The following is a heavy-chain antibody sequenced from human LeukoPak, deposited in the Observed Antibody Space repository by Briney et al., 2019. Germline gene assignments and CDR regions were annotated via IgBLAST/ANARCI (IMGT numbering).Heavy chain of an antibody. CDR1: GFTFSTYA. J-gene: IGHJ4*02. V-gene: IGHV3-30*03. CDR2: ISYDGTTK. Sequence: GGSLRLSCGASGFTFSTYAMHWVRQAPGKGLECVSVISYDGTTKDYADSVKGRFTISRDNSNDTLYLQMNSLRPEDTALCYCARVNTIFGVDIVSLGAEFEFWGQGTLVTVSS. D-gene: IGHD3-3*02. CDR3: ARVNTIFGVDIVSLGAEFEF.